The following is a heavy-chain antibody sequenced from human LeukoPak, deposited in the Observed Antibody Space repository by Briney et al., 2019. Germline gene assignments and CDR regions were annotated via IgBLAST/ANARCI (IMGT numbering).Heavy chain of an antibody. Sequence: GGSLRLSCAASGFTFSSYAMSWVRQAPGNGLEWVSVISGSGGNTYFADSVKGRFTISRDNSKNTLYLQMNSLRAEDTAVYYCAKDRGYFSGTSCYTFDFWGQGTLVTVSS. CDR2: ISGSGGNT. D-gene: IGHD2-2*02. CDR3: AKDRGYFSGTSCYTFDF. CDR1: GFTFSSYA. V-gene: IGHV3-23*01. J-gene: IGHJ4*02.